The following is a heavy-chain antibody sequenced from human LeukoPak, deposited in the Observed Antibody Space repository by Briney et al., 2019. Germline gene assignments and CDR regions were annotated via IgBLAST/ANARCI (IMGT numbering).Heavy chain of an antibody. CDR2: INHSGST. D-gene: IGHD2-8*01. J-gene: IGHJ5*01. CDR3: ARSSRMRFDS. V-gene: IGHV4-34*01. CDR1: GGSFSGYY. Sequence: PSETLSLTCAVYGGSFSGYYWSWIRQPPGKGLEWIGEINHSGSTNYNPSLKSRVTISVDTSKNQFSLKLSSVTAADTAVYYCARSSRMRFDSWGQGTLVTVSS.